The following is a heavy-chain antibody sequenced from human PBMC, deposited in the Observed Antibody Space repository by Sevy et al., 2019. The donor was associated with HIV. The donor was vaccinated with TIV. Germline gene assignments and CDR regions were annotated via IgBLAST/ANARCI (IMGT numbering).Heavy chain of an antibody. CDR3: ASVSMVATLGMDV. V-gene: IGHV4-61*01. CDR1: GGSVSSGSYY. Sequence: SETLSLTCTVSGGSVSSGSYYWSWIRQPPGKGLEWIGYIYYSGSTNYNPPPKSRVTITVETSKNQFSLKLSSVTAAETAVYYCASVSMVATLGMDVWGQGTTVTVSS. D-gene: IGHD5-12*01. J-gene: IGHJ6*02. CDR2: IYYSGST.